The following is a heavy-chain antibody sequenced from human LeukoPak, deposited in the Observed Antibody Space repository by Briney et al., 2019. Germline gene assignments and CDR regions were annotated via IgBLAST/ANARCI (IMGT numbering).Heavy chain of an antibody. V-gene: IGHV3-23*01. CDR3: AKPAKTDYADF. Sequence: GGTLRLSCAASGFTFSNYAMNWVRQAPGKGLKWVSDISGSGANTYYADSVKGRFTISRDNSNSTLYLQMNSLRAEDTALYYCAKPAKTDYADFWGQGTLVTVSS. CDR2: ISGSGANT. D-gene: IGHD1-14*01. CDR1: GFTFSNYA. J-gene: IGHJ4*02.